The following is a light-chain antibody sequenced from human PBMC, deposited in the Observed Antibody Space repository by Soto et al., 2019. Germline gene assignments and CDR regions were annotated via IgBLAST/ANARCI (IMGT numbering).Light chain of an antibody. J-gene: IGKJ1*01. Sequence: IRMTQSPSSSSASTGDRVSTPCRASQSISSWLAWYQQKPGKAPKLLIYDASSLESGVPSRFSGSGSGTEFTLTISSLQPDDFATYYCQQYNSYWTFGQGTKVDI. CDR3: QQYNSYWT. V-gene: IGKV1-5*01. CDR1: QSISSW. CDR2: DAS.